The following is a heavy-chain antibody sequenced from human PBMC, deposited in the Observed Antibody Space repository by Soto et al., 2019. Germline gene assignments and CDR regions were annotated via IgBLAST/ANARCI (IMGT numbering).Heavy chain of an antibody. Sequence: GESLKISCKGSGYSFTSYWIGWVRQMPGKGLEWMGIIYPGDSDTRYSPSFQGQVTISADKSISTAYLQWSSLKASDTAMYYCARQYGIAAAGTDYGMDVWGQGTTVTVSS. CDR2: IYPGDSDT. V-gene: IGHV5-51*01. CDR3: ARQYGIAAAGTDYGMDV. CDR1: GYSFTSYW. D-gene: IGHD6-13*01. J-gene: IGHJ6*02.